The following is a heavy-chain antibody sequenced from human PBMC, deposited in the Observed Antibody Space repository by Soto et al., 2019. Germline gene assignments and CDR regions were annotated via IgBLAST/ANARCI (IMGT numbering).Heavy chain of an antibody. J-gene: IGHJ4*02. Sequence: SETLSLTCSVPGGSMSNYYWSWIRQPPGKGLEWIGYIYNSGNTKYNPSLKSRVTISVDTSRNQFSLKLSSVTAADTGVYYCARQFTDAFSFFGYWGQGTRVTVSS. CDR1: GGSMSNYY. V-gene: IGHV4-59*08. CDR2: IYNSGNT. D-gene: IGHD2-2*01. CDR3: ARQFTDAFSFFGY.